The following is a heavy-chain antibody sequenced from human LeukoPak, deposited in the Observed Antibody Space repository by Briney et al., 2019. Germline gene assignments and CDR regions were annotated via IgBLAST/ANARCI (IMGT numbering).Heavy chain of an antibody. V-gene: IGHV3-23*01. J-gene: IGHJ4*02. CDR3: AKIGIQLWALDY. CDR2: ISGSGSST. D-gene: IGHD5-18*01. Sequence: GGSLRLSCAASGVTFSSYTMSWVRQAPGKGLEWVSAISGSGSSTYQADFVKGRFTISRDNAKNTPYLQMNSLRAEDTAVYYCAKIGIQLWALDYWGQGTLVTVSS. CDR1: GVTFSSYT.